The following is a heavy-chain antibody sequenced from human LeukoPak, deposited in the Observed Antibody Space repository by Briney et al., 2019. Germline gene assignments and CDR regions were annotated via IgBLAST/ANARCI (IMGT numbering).Heavy chain of an antibody. CDR2: IYSGGST. CDR1: GFTVSSNY. V-gene: IGHV3-66*01. CDR3: ARVPTGGYYFDY. J-gene: IGHJ4*02. D-gene: IGHD1-1*01. Sequence: GGSLRLSCAASGFTVSSNYMSWVRQAPGKGLEWVSVIYSGGSTYYADSVKGRFTISRDNSKNTLYLQINGLRAEDTAVYYCARVPTGGYYFDYWGQGTLVTVSS.